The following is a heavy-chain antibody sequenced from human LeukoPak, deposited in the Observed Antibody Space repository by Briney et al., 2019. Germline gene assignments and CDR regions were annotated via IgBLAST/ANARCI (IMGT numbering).Heavy chain of an antibody. CDR3: ARVGFDDFWSGYLISDAFDI. J-gene: IGHJ3*02. D-gene: IGHD3-3*01. Sequence: PSQTLSLTSTVPGGSISIGDYYWSWIRQPPGKGLERNGYIYYSGSTYYNPSLKSRVTISVDTSKNQFSLKLSSVTAADTAVYYCARVGFDDFWSGYLISDAFDIWGQGTMVTVSS. V-gene: IGHV4-30-4*08. CDR2: IYYSGST. CDR1: GGSISIGDYY.